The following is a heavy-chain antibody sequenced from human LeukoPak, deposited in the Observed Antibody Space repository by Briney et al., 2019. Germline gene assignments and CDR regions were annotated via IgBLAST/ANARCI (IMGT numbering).Heavy chain of an antibody. CDR2: IKSKTDGGTT. V-gene: IGHV3-15*01. CDR3: TTEGGYCDSSGYYPDAFDI. CDR1: GFTFSNAW. Sequence: PGGSLRLSCAASGFTFSNAWMSWVRQAPGKGLEWVGRIKSKTDGGTTDYAAPVKGRFTISRDDSKNTLYLQMNSLKTEDTAVYYCTTEGGYCDSSGYYPDAFDIWGQGTMVTVSS. J-gene: IGHJ3*02. D-gene: IGHD3-22*01.